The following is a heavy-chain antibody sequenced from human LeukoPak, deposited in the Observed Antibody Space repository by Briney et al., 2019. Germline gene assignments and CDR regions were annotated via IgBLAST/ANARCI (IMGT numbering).Heavy chain of an antibody. J-gene: IGHJ3*02. CDR3: ARDAHDYGDLAGAFDI. Sequence: GGSLRLSCAASGFTFSNYAMHWVRQAPGKGLEWVAVISYDGSNKYYADSVKGRFTISRDNSKSTLYLQMNSLRAEDTAVYYCARDAHDYGDLAGAFDIWGQGTMVTVSS. D-gene: IGHD4-17*01. CDR1: GFTFSNYA. CDR2: ISYDGSNK. V-gene: IGHV3-30-3*01.